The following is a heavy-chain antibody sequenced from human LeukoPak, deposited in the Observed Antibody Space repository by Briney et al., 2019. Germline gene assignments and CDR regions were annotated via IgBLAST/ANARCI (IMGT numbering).Heavy chain of an antibody. V-gene: IGHV5-51*01. J-gene: IGHJ6*02. D-gene: IGHD3-10*01. CDR2: IYPGDSDT. Sequence: GESLKISCMGPGFSFTSYWVGWVRQMPGKGLEWMGIIYPGDSDTRYSPSFQGQVTISADKSISTAYLQWSSLKASDTAMYYCARVGRVGSYYYGMDVWGQGTTVTVSS. CDR3: ARVGRVGSYYYGMDV. CDR1: GFSFTSYW.